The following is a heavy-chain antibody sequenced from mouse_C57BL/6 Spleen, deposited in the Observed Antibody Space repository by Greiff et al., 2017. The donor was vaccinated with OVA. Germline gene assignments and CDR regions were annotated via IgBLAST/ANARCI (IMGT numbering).Heavy chain of an antibody. CDR3: ARDKGNNGNSWFAY. CDR2: INPNYGTT. CDR1: GYSFTDYN. Sequence: HLVESGPELVKPGASVKISCKASGYSFTDYNMNWVKQSNGKSLEWIGVINPNYGTTSYNQKFKGKATLTVDQSSSTAYMQLNSLTSEDSAVYYCARDKGNNGNSWFAYWGQGTLVTVSA. J-gene: IGHJ3*01. D-gene: IGHD2-1*01. V-gene: IGHV1-39*01.